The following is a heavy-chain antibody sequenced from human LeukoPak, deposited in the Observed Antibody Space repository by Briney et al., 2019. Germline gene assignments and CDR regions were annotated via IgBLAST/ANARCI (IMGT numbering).Heavy chain of an antibody. Sequence: SETLSLTCAVSGGSFSGYFWSWIRQPPGKGLEWIGDIYYSGSTNYNPSLKSRVTISVDTSKNQFSLKLSSVTAADTAVYYCPRNTDIAAYCSLKYWGQGTLVTVSS. CDR2: IYYSGST. J-gene: IGHJ4*02. D-gene: IGHD2-15*01. CDR1: GGSFSGYF. V-gene: IGHV4-59*08. CDR3: PRNTDIAAYCSLKY.